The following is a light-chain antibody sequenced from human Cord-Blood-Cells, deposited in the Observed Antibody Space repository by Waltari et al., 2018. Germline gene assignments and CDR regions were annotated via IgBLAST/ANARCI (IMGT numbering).Light chain of an antibody. CDR1: SSDDGGFNY. CDR2: DVS. Sequence: QSALTQPRSVSGSPGQSVTIPCTGTSSDDGGFNYVSWYQHHPGKAPKLMIYDVSKRPSGVPYRFSGSKSGNTASLTISGLQAEDEADYYCCSYAGSYTWVFGGGTKLTVL. V-gene: IGLV2-11*01. J-gene: IGLJ3*02. CDR3: CSYAGSYTWV.